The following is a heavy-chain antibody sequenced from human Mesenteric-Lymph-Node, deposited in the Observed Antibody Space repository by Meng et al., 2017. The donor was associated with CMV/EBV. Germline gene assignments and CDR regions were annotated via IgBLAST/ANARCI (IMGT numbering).Heavy chain of an antibody. CDR3: AKLDGRSIMVRGVINDAFDI. CDR2: ISYSGDKS. D-gene: IGHD3-10*01. CDR1: GFTFSSYS. V-gene: IGHV3-23*01. Sequence: GESLKISCAASGFTFSSYSMNWVRQAPGKGLEWVSGISYSGDKSHYADSVKGRFTISRDNSKNTLFLQMNSLRAEDTAVYYCAKLDGRSIMVRGVINDAFDIWGQGTMVTVSS. J-gene: IGHJ3*02.